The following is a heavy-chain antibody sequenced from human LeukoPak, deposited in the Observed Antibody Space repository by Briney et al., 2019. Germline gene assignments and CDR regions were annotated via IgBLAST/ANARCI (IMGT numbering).Heavy chain of an antibody. CDR1: GFTFSSYS. V-gene: IGHV3-21*01. CDR3: ARDAPTGELPNLDC. J-gene: IGHJ4*02. Sequence: GALRLSCAASGFTFSSYSMNWVRQAPGKGLEWVSSISSSSSYIYYADSVKGRFTISRDNAKNSLYLQMNSLRAEDTAVYYCARDAPTGELPNLDCWGQGTLVTVSS. D-gene: IGHD1-26*01. CDR2: ISSSSSYI.